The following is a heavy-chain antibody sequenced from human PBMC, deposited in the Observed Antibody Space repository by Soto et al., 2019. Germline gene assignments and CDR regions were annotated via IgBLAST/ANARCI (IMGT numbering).Heavy chain of an antibody. V-gene: IGHV5-51*01. CDR1: GYSFPGFW. CDR3: ARRGAGYNYDY. CDR2: IFPGDSDT. J-gene: IGHJ4*02. Sequence: GESLKISCGASGYSFPGFWIGWVGQMPGKGLEWMGIIFPGDSDTRYSPSFQGQVTISADKSISTAYLQWSSLKASDTAMYYCARRGAGYNYDYWGQGTLVTVSS. D-gene: IGHD5-12*01.